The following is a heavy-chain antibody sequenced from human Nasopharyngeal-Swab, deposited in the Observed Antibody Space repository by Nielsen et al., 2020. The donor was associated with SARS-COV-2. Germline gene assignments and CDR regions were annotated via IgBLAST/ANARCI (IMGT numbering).Heavy chain of an antibody. CDR2: IYYSGST. V-gene: IGHV4-59*13. CDR3: SRGSLPATTYDY. D-gene: IGHD4-17*01. Sequence: SETLSLTCTVSGVSISSYYWSWIRQPPGKGLEWIGYIYYSGSTNYNPSLKSRVTISVDTSKNQFSLKLSSVTAADTAVYYCSRGSLPATTYDYWGQGTLVTVSS. CDR1: GVSISSYY. J-gene: IGHJ4*02.